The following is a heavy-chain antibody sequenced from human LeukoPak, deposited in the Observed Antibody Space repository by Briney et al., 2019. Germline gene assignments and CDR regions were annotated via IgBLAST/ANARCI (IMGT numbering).Heavy chain of an antibody. V-gene: IGHV3-7*01. CDR3: ARERPRRYFDY. J-gene: IGHJ4*02. CDR1: GFTFSSYW. Sequence: GGSLRLSCAASGFTFSSYWMSWVRHAPGKGLEWVANIKQDGSEKYYVDSVKGRFTISRDNAKNSLYLQMNSLRAEDTAVYYCARERPRRYFDYWGQGTLVTVSS. CDR2: IKQDGSEK.